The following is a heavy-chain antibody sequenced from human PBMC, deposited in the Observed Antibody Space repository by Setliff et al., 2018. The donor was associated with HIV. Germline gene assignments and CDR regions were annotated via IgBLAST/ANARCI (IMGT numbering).Heavy chain of an antibody. CDR1: GFTFSSYE. V-gene: IGHV3-7*01. J-gene: IGHJ5*02. D-gene: IGHD3-22*01. Sequence: GGSLRLSCAASGFTFSSYEMNWVRQAPGKGLEWLANIKEDGSEKNYVDFVKGRFTISRDNAKNSLYLQMNNLTVEDTAIYYCASRGDSSGSWGQGTLVTVSS. CDR2: IKEDGSEK. CDR3: ASRGDSSGS.